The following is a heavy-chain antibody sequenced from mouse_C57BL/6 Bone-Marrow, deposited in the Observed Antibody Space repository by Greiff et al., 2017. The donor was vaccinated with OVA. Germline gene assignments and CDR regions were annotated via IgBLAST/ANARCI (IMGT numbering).Heavy chain of an antibody. V-gene: IGHV1-69*01. Sequence: QVQLQQPGAELVMPGASVKLSCKASGYTFTSYWMHWVKQRPGQGLEWIGEIDPSDSYTNYNQKFKGKSTLTVAKSSSTAYMQLSSLTSEDSAVYYCARFTTVVDYWGQGTTLTVSS. CDR3: ARFTTVVDY. CDR2: IDPSDSYT. J-gene: IGHJ2*01. D-gene: IGHD1-1*01. CDR1: GYTFTSYW.